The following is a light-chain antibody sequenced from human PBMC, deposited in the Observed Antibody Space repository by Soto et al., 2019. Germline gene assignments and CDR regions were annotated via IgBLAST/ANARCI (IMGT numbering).Light chain of an antibody. V-gene: IGKV3-15*01. CDR1: QSLISN. Sequence: IVMTQSPTSLSVSVGERAPLSCRASQSLISNLDWYQQTPGQAPRLLIYSASTRATGIPVRFSGSASGTEFTLTISRLQSEDFTVYYSQQYNKWPLTFGQGTKWIS. J-gene: IGKJ1*01. CDR2: SAS. CDR3: QQYNKWPLT.